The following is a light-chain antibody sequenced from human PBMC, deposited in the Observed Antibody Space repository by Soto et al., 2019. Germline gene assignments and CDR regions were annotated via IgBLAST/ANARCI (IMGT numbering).Light chain of an antibody. V-gene: IGKV3-15*01. Sequence: TQSPDTLSLSPGERATLSLRASQTVSSNYLAWCQQRPGQAPRLLIYGASTRATGIPARFSGSGSGTEFTLTISSLQSEDFAVYYCQQYNNWPPITFGQGTRLEIK. J-gene: IGKJ5*01. CDR2: GAS. CDR3: QQYNNWPPIT. CDR1: QTVSSN.